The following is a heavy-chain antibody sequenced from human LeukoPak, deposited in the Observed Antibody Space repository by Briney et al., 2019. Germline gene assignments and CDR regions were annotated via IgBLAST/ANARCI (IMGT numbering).Heavy chain of an antibody. CDR3: ARGGIAVAGLTRPYYMDV. CDR1: GDSVSSNSAA. J-gene: IGHJ6*03. D-gene: IGHD6-19*01. CDR2: TYYRSKWYN. Sequence: SQTLSLTCAISGDSVSSNSAAWNWIRQSPSRGLEWLGRTYYRSKWYNDYAVSVKSRITINPDTSKNQFSLQLNSVTPEDTAVYYCARGGIAVAGLTRPYYMDVWGKGTTVTISS. V-gene: IGHV6-1*01.